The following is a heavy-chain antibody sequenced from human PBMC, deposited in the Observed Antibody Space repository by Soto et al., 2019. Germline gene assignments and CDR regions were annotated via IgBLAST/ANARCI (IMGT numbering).Heavy chain of an antibody. J-gene: IGHJ3*02. Sequence: PGGSLRLSCAASGFTFSSYAMSWVRQAPGKGLEWVSAISGSGGSTYYADSVKGRFTISRDNSKNTLYLQMNSLRAEDTAVYYCAKVWRYSGYDSDAFDIWGQGTMVTVSS. CDR3: AKVWRYSGYDSDAFDI. CDR2: ISGSGGST. V-gene: IGHV3-23*01. CDR1: GFTFSSYA. D-gene: IGHD5-12*01.